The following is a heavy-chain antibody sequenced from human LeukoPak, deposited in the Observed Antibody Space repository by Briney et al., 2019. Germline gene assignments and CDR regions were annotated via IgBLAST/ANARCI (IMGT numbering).Heavy chain of an antibody. CDR2: ISSSSSYI. Sequence: GGSLRLSRAASGFTFSSYSMNWVRQAPGKGLEWVSSISSSSSYIKYADSVKGRFTISRDNFINMLYLQMNSLRVEDTAVYYCARASFTYGDYGDNWFDPWGQGTPVTVSS. J-gene: IGHJ5*02. D-gene: IGHD4-17*01. CDR1: GFTFSSYS. V-gene: IGHV3-21*01. CDR3: ARASFTYGDYGDNWFDP.